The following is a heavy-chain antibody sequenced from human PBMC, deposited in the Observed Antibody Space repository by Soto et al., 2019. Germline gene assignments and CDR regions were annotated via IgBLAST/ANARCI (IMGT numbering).Heavy chain of an antibody. CDR1: GFSLSTSGMC. D-gene: IGHD3-10*01. V-gene: IGHV2-70*11. J-gene: IGHJ6*02. Sequence: GSGPTLVNPTQTLTLTCTFSGFSLSTSGMCVSWIRQPPGKALEWLARIDWDDDKYYSTSLKTRLTISKDTSKNQVVLTMTNMDPVDTATYYCARIRSSYYNVYGMDVWGQGTTVTVSS. CDR3: ARIRSSYYNVYGMDV. CDR2: IDWDDDK.